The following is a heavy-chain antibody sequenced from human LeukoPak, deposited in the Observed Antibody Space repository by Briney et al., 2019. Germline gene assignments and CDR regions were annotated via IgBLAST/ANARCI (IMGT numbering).Heavy chain of an antibody. V-gene: IGHV4-39*01. Sequence: SETLSLTCTVSGGSISSSSYYWGWIRQPPGKGLEWIGSIYYSGSTYYNPSLKSRVTISVDTSKNQFSLKLSSVTAADTAVYYCARLRSTWYYFDYWGQGTLVTVSS. CDR2: IYYSGST. CDR1: GGSISSSSYY. J-gene: IGHJ4*02. CDR3: ARLRSTWYYFDY.